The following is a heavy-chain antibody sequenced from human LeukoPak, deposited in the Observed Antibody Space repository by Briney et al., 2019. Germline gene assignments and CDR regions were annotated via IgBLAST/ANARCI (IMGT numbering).Heavy chain of an antibody. V-gene: IGHV3-15*01. J-gene: IGHJ6*03. Sequence: GGSLRLSCAASGFTSSNAWMSCVRQAPGKGLEWVGRIKSKTDGGTTDYVAPVKGRFTISRDDSKNTLYLQMNSLKTEDTAVYYCTTETVLRFLEWSMDVWGKGTTVTVSS. CDR3: TTETVLRFLEWSMDV. D-gene: IGHD3-3*01. CDR2: IKSKTDGGTT. CDR1: GFTSSNAW.